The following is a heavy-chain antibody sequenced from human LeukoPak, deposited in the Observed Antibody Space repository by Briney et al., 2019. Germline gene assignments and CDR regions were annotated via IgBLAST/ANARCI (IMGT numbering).Heavy chain of an antibody. J-gene: IGHJ3*02. Sequence: PGGSLRLSCAASGFTFSSYGMHWVRQAPGKGLEWVAVISYDGSNKYYADSVKGRFTISRDNSKNTLYLQMNSLRAEDTAVYYCAKSDQIRYCSSTSCSVGAFDIWGQGTMVTVSS. CDR1: GFTFSSYG. CDR3: AKSDQIRYCSSTSCSVGAFDI. D-gene: IGHD2-2*01. V-gene: IGHV3-30*18. CDR2: ISYDGSNK.